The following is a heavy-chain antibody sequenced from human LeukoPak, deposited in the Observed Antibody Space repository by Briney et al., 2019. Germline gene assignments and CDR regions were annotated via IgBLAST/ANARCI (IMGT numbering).Heavy chain of an antibody. V-gene: IGHV4-59*08. CDR1: GVSISDYY. CDR3: ARHKHSSGLASLDF. CDR2: ISYNGGT. Sequence: SGTLSLTCTVSGVSISDYYWSWIRQPPGKGLEWIAYISYNGGTYSNPSLKSRVTISIDTSKNQFSLKLSSVTAADTARFYCARHKHSSGLASLDFWGPGNLVTVSS. J-gene: IGHJ4*02. D-gene: IGHD5-18*01.